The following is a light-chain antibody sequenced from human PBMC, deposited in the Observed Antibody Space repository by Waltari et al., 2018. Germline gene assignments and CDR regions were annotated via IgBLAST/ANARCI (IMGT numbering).Light chain of an antibody. Sequence: AIQMTQSPSSLSASVGDRVTITCRASQGIRYDLGWYQQKPGKAPKLLIYAASSLQSGVPSRFSGSGSGADFTLTISSLEPEDFAVYYCQQRSNWPLTFGGGTKVEIK. CDR2: AAS. V-gene: IGKV1-6*01. J-gene: IGKJ4*01. CDR1: QGIRYD. CDR3: QQRSNWPLT.